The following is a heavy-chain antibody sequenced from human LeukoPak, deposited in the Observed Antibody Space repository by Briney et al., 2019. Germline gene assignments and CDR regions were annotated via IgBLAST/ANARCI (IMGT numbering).Heavy chain of an antibody. V-gene: IGHV5-51*01. CDR1: GYSFTNYW. Sequence: PGESLKISCKGSGYSFTNYWIGWVRQMPGKGLEWMGIIYTGDSDTTYSPSFQGQVTISADKSISTAFLQWSSLKASDTAMYYCARRVHRLGSYSSHSDYWGQGTLVTVSS. J-gene: IGHJ4*02. D-gene: IGHD1-26*01. CDR3: ARRVHRLGSYSSHSDY. CDR2: IYTGDSDT.